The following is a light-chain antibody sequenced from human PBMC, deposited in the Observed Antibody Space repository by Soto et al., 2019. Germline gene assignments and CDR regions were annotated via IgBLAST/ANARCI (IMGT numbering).Light chain of an antibody. V-gene: IGKV1-39*01. CDR1: QIISNY. CDR3: QQGYSTPPT. CDR2: TAS. J-gene: IGKJ5*01. Sequence: DIQMTQSPSSLSASVGDRVTITCRASQIISNYLNWYKQKTGKAPTLLIYTASSFQNGVTSRFSGSGSATDFTLTISSMQPEDFATYYCQQGYSTPPTFGQGTRLEI.